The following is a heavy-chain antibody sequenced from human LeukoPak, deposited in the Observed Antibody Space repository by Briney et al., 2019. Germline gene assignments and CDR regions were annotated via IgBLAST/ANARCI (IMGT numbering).Heavy chain of an antibody. D-gene: IGHD3-9*01. CDR3: AKVKYYDILTGYSAVVDY. CDR2: ISAYNGNT. V-gene: IGHV1-18*01. J-gene: IGHJ4*02. Sequence: GASVKVSCKASGYTFTSYGISWVRQAPGQGLEWMGWISAYNGNTNYAQKLQGRVTVTTDTSTSTAYMELRSLRSDDTAVYYCAKVKYYDILTGYSAVVDYWGQGTLVTVSS. CDR1: GYTFTSYG.